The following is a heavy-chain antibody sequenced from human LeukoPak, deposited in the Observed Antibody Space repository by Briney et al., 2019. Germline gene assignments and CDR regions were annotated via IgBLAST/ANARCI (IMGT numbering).Heavy chain of an antibody. Sequence: GGSLRLSCAASGFTFSSYSMNWVRQAPGEGLEWVSYISSLSGTIYYADSVKGRFTISRDNSKNTLYLQMNSLRAEDTAVYFCAKGPILVDDYYYFYYMDVWGTGTTVTISS. V-gene: IGHV3-48*01. CDR3: AKGPILVDDYYYFYYMDV. D-gene: IGHD3-22*01. J-gene: IGHJ6*03. CDR1: GFTFSSYS. CDR2: ISSLSGTI.